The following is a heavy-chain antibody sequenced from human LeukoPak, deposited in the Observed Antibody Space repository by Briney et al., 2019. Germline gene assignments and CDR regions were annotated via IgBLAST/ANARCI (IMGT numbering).Heavy chain of an antibody. Sequence: GGSLRLSCAASGFTFSSYAMTWVRQAPGKGLEWVSAISASGASTYYADSVKGRFTISRDNSRNTLFLQLNGLRAEDTAVYYCAKILSTAYWGQGTLVTVSS. CDR1: GFTFSSYA. J-gene: IGHJ4*02. V-gene: IGHV3-23*01. CDR3: AKILSTAY. D-gene: IGHD2-8*01. CDR2: ISASGAST.